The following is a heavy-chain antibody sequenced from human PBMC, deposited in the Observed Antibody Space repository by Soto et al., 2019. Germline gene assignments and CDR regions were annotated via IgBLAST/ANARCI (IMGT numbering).Heavy chain of an antibody. CDR1: GFTFSSYS. D-gene: IGHD3-22*01. Sequence: SLRLSCAASGFTFSSYSMHWVRQAPGKGLEWVSYISRSGSTIYHADSVKGRFTISRDNAKNSLYLQMNSLTAEDTAVYYCARDMLVRYFDYWGQGTLVTVSS. CDR2: ISRSGSTI. V-gene: IGHV3-48*01. CDR3: ARDMLVRYFDY. J-gene: IGHJ4*02.